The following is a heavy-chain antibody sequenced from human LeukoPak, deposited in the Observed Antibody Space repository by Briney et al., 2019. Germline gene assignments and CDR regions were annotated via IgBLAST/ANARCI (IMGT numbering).Heavy chain of an antibody. CDR2: IYHSGST. D-gene: IGHD1-14*01. CDR1: GYSISSGYY. Sequence: SETLSLTCTVSGYSISSGYYWGWIRQPPGKGLEWIGSIYHSGSTYYNPSLKSRVTISVDTSKNQFSLKLSSVTAADTAVYYCARDPVPDFPVAVWGKGTTVTVSS. CDR3: ARDPVPDFPVAV. J-gene: IGHJ6*04. V-gene: IGHV4-38-2*02.